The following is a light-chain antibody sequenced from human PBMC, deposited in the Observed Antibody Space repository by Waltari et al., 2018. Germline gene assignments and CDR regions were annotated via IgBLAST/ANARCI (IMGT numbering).Light chain of an antibody. V-gene: IGKV3-15*01. J-gene: IGKJ1*01. Sequence: DIVMTQSPATLSVSPGDRATPPCRATQSVGTNLAWYQQRPGQAPRLLLYGASSRATGIPARFSGSGSGTDFTLTINSLQPEDFALYYCQQYHNWPPWAFGQGTKVEIK. CDR2: GAS. CDR1: QSVGTN. CDR3: QQYHNWPPWA.